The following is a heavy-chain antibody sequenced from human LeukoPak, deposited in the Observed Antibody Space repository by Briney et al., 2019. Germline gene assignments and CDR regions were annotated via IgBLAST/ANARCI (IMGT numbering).Heavy chain of an antibody. J-gene: IGHJ4*02. V-gene: IGHV3-21*01. CDR2: ISSSSSYI. Sequence: GGSLRLSCAASGFTVNSNYMSWVRQAPGKGLEWVSSISSSSSYIYYADSVKGRFTISRDNAKNSLYLQVNSLSAEDTAVYYCARPRSSGWYVDYWGQGTLVTVSS. D-gene: IGHD6-19*01. CDR1: GFTVNSNY. CDR3: ARPRSSGWYVDY.